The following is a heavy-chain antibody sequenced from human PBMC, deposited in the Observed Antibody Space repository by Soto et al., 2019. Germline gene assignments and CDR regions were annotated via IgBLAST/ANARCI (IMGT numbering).Heavy chain of an antibody. J-gene: IGHJ4*02. D-gene: IGHD3-22*01. CDR2: IIPIFGTA. CDR3: ARELGYYYDSSGYYPFDY. CDR1: GGTFSSYS. V-gene: IGHV1-69*13. Sequence: SVKVSCKASGGTFSSYSISWVLQAPGQGLEWMGGIIPIFGTANYAQKFQGRVTITADESTSTAYMELSSLRSEDTAVYYCARELGYYYDSSGYYPFDYWGQGTLVTVSS.